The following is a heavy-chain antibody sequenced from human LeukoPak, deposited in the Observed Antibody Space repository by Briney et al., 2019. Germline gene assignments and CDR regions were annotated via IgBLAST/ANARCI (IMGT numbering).Heavy chain of an antibody. CDR3: ARVGYSYGLHYFDY. CDR1: GGSISSSNW. Sequence: PSGTLSLTCAVSGGSISSSNWWSWVRQPPGKGLEWIGYIYYSGSTNYNPSLKSRVTISVDTSKNQFSLKLSSVTAADTAVYYCARVGYSYGLHYFDYWGQGTLVTVSS. D-gene: IGHD5-18*01. V-gene: IGHV4-4*02. J-gene: IGHJ4*02. CDR2: IYYSGST.